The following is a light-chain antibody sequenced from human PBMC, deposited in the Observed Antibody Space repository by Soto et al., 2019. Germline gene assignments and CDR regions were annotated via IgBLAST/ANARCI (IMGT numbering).Light chain of an antibody. J-gene: IGLJ1*01. V-gene: IGLV2-23*02. CDR3: CSYAGSTTFYV. CDR1: SSDVGSYNL. CDR2: DVS. Sequence: SDLTQAASVSVSPGQSITISCTRTSSDVGSYNLVSWYQQHPGKAPKLMIYDVSKRPSGVSNRFSGSKSDNTASLTISGLQAEDEADFYCCSYAGSTTFYVFGTGTKVTVL.